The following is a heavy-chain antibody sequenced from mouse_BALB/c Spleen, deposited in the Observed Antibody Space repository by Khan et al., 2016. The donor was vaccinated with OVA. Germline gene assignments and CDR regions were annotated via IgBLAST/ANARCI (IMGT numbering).Heavy chain of an antibody. CDR3: AKIFYGNSYAMDY. Sequence: QVQLQQSGPELVKPGASVKMSCKASGYTFTDYVISWVKPRTGQGLEWIGEIYPGSGSLYYNEKFKGKATLTAETSSNTAYMQLSSLNSEDSACFFCAKIFYGNSYAMDYWGQGTSVTVSS. CDR1: GYTFTDYV. D-gene: IGHD2-1*01. V-gene: IGHV1-77*01. J-gene: IGHJ4*01. CDR2: IYPGSGSL.